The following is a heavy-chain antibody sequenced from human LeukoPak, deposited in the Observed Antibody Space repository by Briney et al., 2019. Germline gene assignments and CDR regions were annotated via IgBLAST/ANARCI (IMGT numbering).Heavy chain of an antibody. D-gene: IGHD3-22*01. CDR2: IYPGDSDT. CDR1: GYTFANYW. J-gene: IGHJ4*02. V-gene: IGHV5-51*01. Sequence: GESLKISCKVSGYTFANYWIGWVRQMPGKGLEWMGIIYPGDSDTKYSPSFQGHVTISADKSISTAYLQWSSLKASDTAMYYCARLYHYDSSGYDYWGQGTLVTVSS. CDR3: ARLYHYDSSGYDY.